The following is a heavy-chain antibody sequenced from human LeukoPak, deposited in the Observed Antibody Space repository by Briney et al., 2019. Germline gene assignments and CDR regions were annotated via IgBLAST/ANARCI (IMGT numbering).Heavy chain of an antibody. D-gene: IGHD2-2*01. CDR3: ARLTGCSSTSCYYPGY. CDR2: IYPGDSDT. V-gene: IGHV5-51*01. Sequence: RGESLKISCKGSGYSFTSYWIGWVRQMPGKGLEWMGIIYPGDSDTGYSPSFQGQVTISADKSISTAYLQWSSLKASDTAMYYCARLTGCSSTSCYYPGYWGQGTLVTVSS. CDR1: GYSFTSYW. J-gene: IGHJ4*02.